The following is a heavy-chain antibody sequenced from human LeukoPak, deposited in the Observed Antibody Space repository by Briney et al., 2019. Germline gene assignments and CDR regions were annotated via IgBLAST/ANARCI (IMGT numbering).Heavy chain of an antibody. Sequence: PGGSLRLSCTPSGFTLRNYAMTWVRQAPGKGLEWVSYISSSSSTIYYADSVKGRFTISRDNAKNSLYLQMNSLRAEDTAVYYCARVTYDFWSSPTYYMDVWGKGTTVTVSS. D-gene: IGHD3-3*01. CDR3: ARVTYDFWSSPTYYMDV. CDR1: GFTLRNYA. J-gene: IGHJ6*03. CDR2: ISSSSSTI. V-gene: IGHV3-48*01.